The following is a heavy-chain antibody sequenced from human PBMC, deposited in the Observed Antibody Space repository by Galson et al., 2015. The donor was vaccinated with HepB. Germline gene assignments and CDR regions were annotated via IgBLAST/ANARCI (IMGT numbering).Heavy chain of an antibody. V-gene: IGHV3-7*01. Sequence: SLRLSCAASGFTFSSHWMNWVRQAPGKGLEWVANINQDGNRKYYVDSVKGRFTISRDNAKNSLYLQVNSLRAEDTAVYYCARDPDDIPGVAFDIWGQGTTVTVSS. CDR3: ARDPDDIPGVAFDI. CDR1: GFTFSSHW. J-gene: IGHJ3*02. CDR2: INQDGNRK. D-gene: IGHD3-22*01.